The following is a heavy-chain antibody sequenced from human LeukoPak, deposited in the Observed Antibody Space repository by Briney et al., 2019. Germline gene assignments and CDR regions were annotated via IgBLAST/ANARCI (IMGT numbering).Heavy chain of an antibody. CDR1: GGSISSYY. Sequence: SETLSLTCTVSGGSISSYYWSWIRQPPGKGLEWIGYIYYSGSTNYNPSLKSRVTISVDTSKNQFSLKLSSVTAADTAVYYCARRRDGYNLPGDGYFDYWGQGTLVTVSS. D-gene: IGHD5-24*01. V-gene: IGHV4-59*08. CDR3: ARRRDGYNLPGDGYFDY. CDR2: IYYSGST. J-gene: IGHJ4*02.